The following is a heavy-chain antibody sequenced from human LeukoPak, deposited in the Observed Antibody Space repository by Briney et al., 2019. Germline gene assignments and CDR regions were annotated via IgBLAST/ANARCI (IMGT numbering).Heavy chain of an antibody. Sequence: GGSLRLSCTASGFTFSIYNMNWVRQAPGKGLEWVSYISSSSSSIYYADSVKGRFTISRDNAKNSLYLQMNSLRAEDTAVYYCARDPPNDYWGQGTLVTVSS. CDR3: ARDPPNDY. V-gene: IGHV3-48*01. J-gene: IGHJ4*02. CDR2: ISSSSSSI. CDR1: GFTFSIYN.